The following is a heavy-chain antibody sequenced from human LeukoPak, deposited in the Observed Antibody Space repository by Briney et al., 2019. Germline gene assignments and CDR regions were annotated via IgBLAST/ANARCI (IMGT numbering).Heavy chain of an antibody. CDR3: ARVGAEVTRFADP. V-gene: IGHV1-18*01. CDR2: ISARNGNT. J-gene: IGHJ5*02. CDR1: VYIFSIYC. Sequence: ASVKVSCKSSVYIFSIYCVTWVRQARGQGLEWMGWISARNGNTNYAQKVQGRLTMTIDTSTSTAYMELRSLTSDDTAVYFCARVGAEVTRFADPWGQGTLVTVSS. D-gene: IGHD1-26*01.